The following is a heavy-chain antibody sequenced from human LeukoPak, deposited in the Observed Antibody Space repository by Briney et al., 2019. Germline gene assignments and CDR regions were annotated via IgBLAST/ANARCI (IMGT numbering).Heavy chain of an antibody. CDR1: GYTFTGYY. CDR2: INPNSGGT. J-gene: IGHJ5*02. D-gene: IGHD3-3*01. Sequence: ASVKVSCKASGYTFTGYYMHWVRQAPGQGLEWMGWINPNSGGTNYAQKFQGRVTMTRDTSISTAYMELSRLSSDDTAVYYCAREYYDFWSGYYRRNWFDPWGQGALVTVSS. CDR3: AREYYDFWSGYYRRNWFDP. V-gene: IGHV1-2*02.